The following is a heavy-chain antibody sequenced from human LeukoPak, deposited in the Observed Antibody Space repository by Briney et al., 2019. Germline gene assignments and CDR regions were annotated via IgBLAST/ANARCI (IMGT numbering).Heavy chain of an antibody. D-gene: IGHD3-3*01. Sequence: SETLSLTCAVYGGSSSGYYWSWIRQPPGKGLEWIGEINHSGSTNYNPSLKSRVTISVDTSKNQFSLKLSSVTAADTAVYYCARSRYYDFWSGYLDYWGQGTLVTVSS. J-gene: IGHJ4*02. V-gene: IGHV4-34*01. CDR2: INHSGST. CDR3: ARSRYYDFWSGYLDY. CDR1: GGSSSGYY.